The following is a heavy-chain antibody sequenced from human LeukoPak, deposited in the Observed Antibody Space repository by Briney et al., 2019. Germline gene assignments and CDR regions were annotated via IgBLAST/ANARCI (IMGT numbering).Heavy chain of an antibody. Sequence: QPGGSLRLSCAASGFTSSSYAMHWVRQAPGKGLEWVAIISYDGSLKYYADSVKGRFTISRDNAKNTLYLQMSSLRTEDTAVYYCAREAVGAIYFDYWGQGTLVTVSS. V-gene: IGHV3-30-3*01. CDR3: AREAVGAIYFDY. J-gene: IGHJ4*02. D-gene: IGHD1-26*01. CDR2: ISYDGSLK. CDR1: GFTSSSYA.